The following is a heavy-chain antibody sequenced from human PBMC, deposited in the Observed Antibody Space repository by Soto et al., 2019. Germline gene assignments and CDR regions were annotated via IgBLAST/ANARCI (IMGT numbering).Heavy chain of an antibody. D-gene: IGHD4-17*01. V-gene: IGHV1-69*13. Sequence: SSVKVSCKASGGTFSSYVSSGVRQAPGQGLEWMGGIIPIFGTANYAQKFQGRVTITADESTSTAYMELSSLRSEDTAVYYCARMGDYGDTRYYYYGMDVWGQGTTVTVSS. J-gene: IGHJ6*02. CDR2: IIPIFGTA. CDR1: GGTFSSYV. CDR3: ARMGDYGDTRYYYYGMDV.